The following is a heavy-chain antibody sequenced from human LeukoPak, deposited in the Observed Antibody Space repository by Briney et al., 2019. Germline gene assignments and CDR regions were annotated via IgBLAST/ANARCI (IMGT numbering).Heavy chain of an antibody. CDR1: GFTFSSYG. CDR3: AKVRVPGAYYFDY. D-gene: IGHD4/OR15-4a*01. V-gene: IGHV3-30*18. CDR2: ISYDGSNK. Sequence: SGGSLRLSCAASGFTFSSYGMHWVRQAPGKGLEWVAVISYDGSNKYYADSVKGRSTISRDNSKNTLYLQMNSLRAEDTAVYYCAKVRVPGAYYFDYWGQGTLVTVSS. J-gene: IGHJ4*02.